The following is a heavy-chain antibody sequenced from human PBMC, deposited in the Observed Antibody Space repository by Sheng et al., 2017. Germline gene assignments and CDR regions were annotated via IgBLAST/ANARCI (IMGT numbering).Heavy chain of an antibody. V-gene: IGHV4-61*01. CDR1: GGSVSSGSYY. J-gene: IGHJ6*02. CDR3: ARDTQKTPWDYYYYGMDV. Sequence: QVQLQESGPGLVKPSETLSLTCTVSGGSVSSGSYYWSWIRQPPGKGLEWIGYIYYSGSTNYNPSLKSRVTISVDTSKNQFSLKLSSVTAADTAVYYCARDTQKTPWDYYYYGMDVWGQGTTVTVSS. CDR2: IYYSGST.